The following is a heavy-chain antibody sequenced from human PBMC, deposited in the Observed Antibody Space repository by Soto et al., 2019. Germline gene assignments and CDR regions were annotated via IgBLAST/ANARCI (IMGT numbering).Heavy chain of an antibody. D-gene: IGHD6-25*01. J-gene: IGHJ5*02. Sequence: PSETLSLTCAVYGGSFSGYYWSWIRQPPGKGLEWIGEINHSGSTNYNPSLKSRVTISVDTSKNQFYLRLSSVTAADTAVYYCARVGSITAANGWFDPWGQGTLVTVSS. CDR3: ARVGSITAANGWFDP. CDR1: GGSFSGYY. CDR2: INHSGST. V-gene: IGHV4-34*01.